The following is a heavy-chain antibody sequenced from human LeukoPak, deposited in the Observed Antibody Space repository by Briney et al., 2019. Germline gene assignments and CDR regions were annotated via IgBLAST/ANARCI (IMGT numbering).Heavy chain of an antibody. CDR3: ARATGDLNFDY. V-gene: IGHV1-46*01. CDR1: GYTFTSYG. J-gene: IGHJ4*02. CDR2: INPSGGST. Sequence: ASVKVSCKASGYTFTSYGISWVRQAPGQGLEWMGIINPSGGSTSYAQKFQGRVTMTRDMSTSTVYMELSSLRSEDTAVYYCARATGDLNFDYWGQGTLVTVSS. D-gene: IGHD2-21*02.